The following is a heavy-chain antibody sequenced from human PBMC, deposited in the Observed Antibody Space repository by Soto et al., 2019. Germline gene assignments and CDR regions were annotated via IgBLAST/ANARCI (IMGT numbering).Heavy chain of an antibody. CDR1: GGTFSSYA. CDR2: IIPIFGTA. V-gene: IGHV1-69*13. D-gene: IGHD5-18*01. J-gene: IGHJ5*02. Sequence: SVKVSCKASGGTFSSYAISWVRQAPGQGLEWMGGIIPIFGTANYAQKFQGRVTITADESTSTAYVELSSLRSEDTAVYYCARDQYVQLWLTTWFDPWGQGTLVTVSS. CDR3: ARDQYVQLWLTTWFDP.